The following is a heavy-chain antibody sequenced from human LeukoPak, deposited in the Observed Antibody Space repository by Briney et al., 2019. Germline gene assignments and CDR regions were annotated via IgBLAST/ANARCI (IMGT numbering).Heavy chain of an antibody. J-gene: IGHJ6*03. V-gene: IGHV3-9*01. CDR1: GFTFDDYA. Sequence: GGSLRLSCAASGFTFDDYAMHWVRQAPGKGLEWVSGISWNSGSIGYADSVKGRFTISRDNAKNSLYLQMNSLRAEDTAVYYCARVYGSGSYIYYYYYYMDVWGKGTTVTISS. CDR3: ARVYGSGSYIYYYYYYMDV. D-gene: IGHD3-10*01. CDR2: ISWNSGSI.